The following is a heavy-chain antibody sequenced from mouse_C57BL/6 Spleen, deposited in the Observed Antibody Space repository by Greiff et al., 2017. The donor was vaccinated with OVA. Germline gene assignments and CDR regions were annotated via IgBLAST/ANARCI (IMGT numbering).Heavy chain of an antibody. D-gene: IGHD1-1*01. CDR1: GFTFSSYA. Sequence: EVQLVESGGGLVKPGGSLKLSCAASGFTFSSYAMSWVRQTPEKRLEWVATISDGGSYTYYPDNVKGRFTISRDNAKNNLYLQMSHLKSEDTAMYYCARLGYYYGSSYGGGAMDYWGQGTSVTVSS. J-gene: IGHJ4*01. V-gene: IGHV5-4*01. CDR3: ARLGYYYGSSYGGGAMDY. CDR2: ISDGGSYT.